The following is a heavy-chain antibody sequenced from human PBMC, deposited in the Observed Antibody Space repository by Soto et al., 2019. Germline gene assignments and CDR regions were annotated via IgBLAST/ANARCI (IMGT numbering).Heavy chain of an antibody. D-gene: IGHD3-3*01. CDR2: ISAYNGNT. Sequence: ASVKVSCKASGYTFTSYGISWVRQAPGQGLEWMGWISAYNGNTNYAQKLQGRVTMTTDTSTSTAYMELRSLRSDDTAVYYCARSALRFLEWLGVQDYWGQEILVTVS. CDR1: GYTFTSYG. J-gene: IGHJ4*02. V-gene: IGHV1-18*04. CDR3: ARSALRFLEWLGVQDY.